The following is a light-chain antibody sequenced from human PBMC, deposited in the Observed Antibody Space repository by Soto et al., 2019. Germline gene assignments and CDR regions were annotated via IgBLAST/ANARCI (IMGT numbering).Light chain of an antibody. V-gene: IGLV2-8*01. CDR3: SSSAGSNTWGV. Sequence: QSALTQPPSASGSPGQSVTISCTGTSSDVGSYDYVSWYQQHPGKAPKLMIYEVSKRPSGVPDRCSGSKSGNTASLTVSGLQAEDEADYYCSSSAGSNTWGVFGGGTKGTVL. J-gene: IGLJ3*02. CDR1: SSDVGSYDY. CDR2: EVS.